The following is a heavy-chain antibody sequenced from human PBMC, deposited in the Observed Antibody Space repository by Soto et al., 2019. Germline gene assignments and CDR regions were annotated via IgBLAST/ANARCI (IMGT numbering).Heavy chain of an antibody. CDR3: VRLLWFGELT. CDR1: GFALSTSGVG. Sequence: QITLKESGPTLVKPTQTLTLTCTISGFALSTSGVGVGWIRQPPGKALDWLALIYWDGDKRYSPSLKSRLTITKDTSKNQVVLTMTNMDPVDTATYYCVRLLWFGELTWGQGTLVTVSS. V-gene: IGHV2-5*02. CDR2: IYWDGDK. D-gene: IGHD3-10*01. J-gene: IGHJ4*02.